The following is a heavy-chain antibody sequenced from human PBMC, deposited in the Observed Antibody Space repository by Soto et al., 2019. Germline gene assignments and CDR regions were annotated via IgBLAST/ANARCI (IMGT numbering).Heavy chain of an antibody. CDR2: INWNGDST. CDR3: VKPRTKWLLSECLDF. Sequence: PGGSLRLSCAASGFTFDDYGMSWVRQAPGKGLEWVSGINWNGDSTGYADSVKGRFTIARDNSKNTLYLQMNSLRAEDTAVYYCVKPRTKWLLSECLDFWGQGTLVTVSS. J-gene: IGHJ4*02. V-gene: IGHV3-20*04. CDR1: GFTFDDYG. D-gene: IGHD3-22*01.